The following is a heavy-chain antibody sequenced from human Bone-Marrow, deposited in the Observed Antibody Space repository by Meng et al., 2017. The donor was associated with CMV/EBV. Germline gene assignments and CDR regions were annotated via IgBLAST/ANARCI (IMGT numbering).Heavy chain of an antibody. CDR3: ARSEVATASGGYFDY. CDR1: GGTLSSYA. Sequence: SGGTLSSYAMSGVRQAPGQGREWMGGIIPIFGTANYAQKFQGRVTITADESTSTAYMELSSLRSEDTAVYYCARSEVATASGGYFDYWGQGTLVTVSS. CDR2: IIPIFGTA. D-gene: IGHD5-12*01. V-gene: IGHV1-69*01. J-gene: IGHJ4*02.